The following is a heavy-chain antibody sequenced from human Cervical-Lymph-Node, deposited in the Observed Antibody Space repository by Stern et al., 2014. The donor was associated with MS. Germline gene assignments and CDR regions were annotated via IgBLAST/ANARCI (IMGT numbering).Heavy chain of an antibody. Sequence: VQLLESGPGLVKPSQTLSLTCTVSGGSISSGAYYWSWIRQPPGKGLEWIGYISYSGSTSYNPSLQSRLSMSVDTSKNQFSLNLSSVTAADTAVYYCARGGIFDYWGQGTLVTVSS. CDR1: GGSISSGAYY. CDR3: ARGGIFDY. V-gene: IGHV4-30-4*01. CDR2: ISYSGST. J-gene: IGHJ4*02.